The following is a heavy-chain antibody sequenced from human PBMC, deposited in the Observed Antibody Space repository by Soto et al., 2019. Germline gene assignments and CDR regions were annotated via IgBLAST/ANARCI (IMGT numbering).Heavy chain of an antibody. CDR1: GGSISSYY. CDR3: ARVTAMEYGSWFDP. D-gene: IGHD5-18*01. CDR2: IYYSGST. J-gene: IGHJ5*02. Sequence: SETLSLTCTVSGGSISSYYWSWIRQPPGKGLEWIGYIYYSGSTNYNPSLKSRVTISVDTSKNQFSLKLSSVTAADTAVYYCARVTAMEYGSWFDPWGQGTLVTVS. V-gene: IGHV4-59*01.